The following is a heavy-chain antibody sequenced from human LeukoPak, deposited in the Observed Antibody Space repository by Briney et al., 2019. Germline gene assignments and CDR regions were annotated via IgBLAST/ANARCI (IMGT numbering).Heavy chain of an antibody. D-gene: IGHD3-22*01. CDR1: GFTVSGNY. CDR3: AATNGITMIVVAVAFDI. Sequence: GGSLTLSCAVSGFTVSGNYMTWVRQAPGKGLEWVSSISSSSSYIYYADSVKGRFTISRDNAKNSLYLQMNSLRDEDTAVYYCAATNGITMIVVAVAFDIWGQGTMVTVSS. V-gene: IGHV3-21*01. J-gene: IGHJ3*02. CDR2: ISSSSSYI.